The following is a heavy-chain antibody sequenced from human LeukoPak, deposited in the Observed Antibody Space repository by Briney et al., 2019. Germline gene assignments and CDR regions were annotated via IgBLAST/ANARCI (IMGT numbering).Heavy chain of an antibody. CDR3: ARALDV. V-gene: IGHV4-61*02. CDR1: GGSISSGSYY. CDR2: IYTSGST. Sequence: TLSLTCTVSGGSISSGSYYWSWIRQPAGKGLEWIGRIYTSGSTNYNPSLKSRVTISVDTSKNQFSLKLSSVTAADTAVYYCARALDVWGKGTTVTVSS. J-gene: IGHJ6*04.